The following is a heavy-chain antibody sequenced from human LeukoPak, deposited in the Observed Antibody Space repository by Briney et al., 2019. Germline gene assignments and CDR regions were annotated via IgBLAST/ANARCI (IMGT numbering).Heavy chain of an antibody. J-gene: IGHJ4*02. Sequence: GGSLRLSCAASGFTLSNAWMSWVRHAPAKRLEWVGRNKRKSECGTTDPAAPVKGRYNLSRDDSKNTLYLQMNSLKTEDRAVYYCTTDRAVAAVGDFDYWGQGSLVTVSS. CDR1: GFTLSNAW. D-gene: IGHD6-13*01. V-gene: IGHV3-15*01. CDR3: TTDRAVAAVGDFDY. CDR2: NKRKSECGTT.